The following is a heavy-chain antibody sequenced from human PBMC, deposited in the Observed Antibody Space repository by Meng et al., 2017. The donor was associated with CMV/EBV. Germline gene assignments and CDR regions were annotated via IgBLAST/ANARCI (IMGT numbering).Heavy chain of an antibody. D-gene: IGHD2-2*01. J-gene: IGHJ6*02. CDR2: ISGSGSST. CDR1: GFTFRSYA. V-gene: IGHV3-23*01. CDR3: ARVNIVVVPAAIDGSSFSYYGMDV. Sequence: GESLKISCAASGFTFRSYAMTWVRQAPGKGLEWVSAISGSGSSTYHADSVKGRFTISRDNSKNTLYLQMNSLRAEDTAVYYCARVNIVVVPAAIDGSSFSYYGMDVWGQGTTVTVSS.